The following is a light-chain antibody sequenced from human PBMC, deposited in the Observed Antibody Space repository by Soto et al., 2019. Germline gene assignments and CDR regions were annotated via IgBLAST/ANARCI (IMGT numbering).Light chain of an antibody. CDR2: ELS. CDR1: SSDVGGYNY. V-gene: IGLV2-11*01. CDR3: CSYAGNSYV. Sequence: QSVLTQPRSVSGSPGQSVTISCTGSSSDVGGYNYVSWHQQHPGKAPKLIIYELSQRPSGVPARFSGSKSGNTASLTISGLQADDEADYYCCSYAGNSYVFGTGTKVT. J-gene: IGLJ1*01.